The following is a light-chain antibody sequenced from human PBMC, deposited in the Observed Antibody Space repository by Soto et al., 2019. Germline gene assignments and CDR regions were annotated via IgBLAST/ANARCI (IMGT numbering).Light chain of an antibody. V-gene: IGLV2-14*01. CDR3: SSYSISTAYL. Sequence: QSVLTQPASVSGSPGQSITISCTGTSSDVGGYDYVSWYQLHPGKAPKLMVFEVSNRPSGVSYRFSGSESGNTASLTISGLQAEDEADYFCSSYSISTAYLFGTGTKAPS. CDR2: EVS. J-gene: IGLJ1*01. CDR1: SSDVGGYDY.